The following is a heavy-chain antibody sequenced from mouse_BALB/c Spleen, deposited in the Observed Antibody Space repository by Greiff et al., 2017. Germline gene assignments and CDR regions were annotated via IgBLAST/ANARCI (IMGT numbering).Heavy chain of an antibody. D-gene: IGHD2-4*01. CDR2: ISSGGSYT. V-gene: IGHV5-9-3*01. CDR1: GFTFSSYA. J-gene: IGHJ1*01. CDR3: ARQGDYDVGYFDV. Sequence: EVKLVESGGGLVKPGGSLKLSCAASGFTFSSYAMSWVRQTPEKRLEWVATISSGGSYTYYPDSVKGRFTISRDNAKNTLYLQMSSLRSEDTAMYYCARQGDYDVGYFDVWGAGTTVTVSS.